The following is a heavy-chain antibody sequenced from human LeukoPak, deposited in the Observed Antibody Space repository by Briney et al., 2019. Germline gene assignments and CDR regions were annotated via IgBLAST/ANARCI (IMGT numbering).Heavy chain of an antibody. Sequence: ASVKVSCKPSGYTFIDFYIHWVRPAPDQSLEYVGWLTPKSVDTYSTQTFQGRVTMTRDASISTAYMELSSLRSDDTAVYFCARVRLADERAWAYWGQGTLVTVSS. V-gene: IGHV1-2*02. CDR2: LTPKSVDT. J-gene: IGHJ4*02. D-gene: IGHD3-3*02. CDR3: ARVRLADERAWAY. CDR1: GYTFIDFY.